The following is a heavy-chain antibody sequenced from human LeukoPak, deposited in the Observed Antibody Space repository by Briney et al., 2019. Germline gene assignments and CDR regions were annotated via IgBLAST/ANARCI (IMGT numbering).Heavy chain of an antibody. CDR3: ARGRDRSKAGDL. D-gene: IGHD5-24*01. CDR1: GGSCDDYY. CDR2: IHPHGIF. J-gene: IGHJ5*02. Sequence: SVTLSLTCDVSGGSCDDYYCSWLRQPPGKGLEWIGEIHPHGIFYYNSSLMSRVTISIDTSKSQFSLRLTSVTAADTAFYYCARGRDRSKAGDLWGQGSLVTVSS. V-gene: IGHV4-34*01.